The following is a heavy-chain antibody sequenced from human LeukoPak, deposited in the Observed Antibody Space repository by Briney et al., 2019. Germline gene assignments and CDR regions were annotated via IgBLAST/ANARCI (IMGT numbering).Heavy chain of an antibody. J-gene: IGHJ4*02. CDR1: GYTFTSYI. D-gene: IGHD6-6*01. CDR2: VNAGNGNT. CDR3: ARGSIAARRLVY. V-gene: IGHV1-3*01. Sequence: ASVKVSCKASGYTFTSYIMHWVRQAPRQRLEWLGWVNAGNGNTKYSQKFQGRVTIIRDTSASTAYMELSSLRSEDTAVYYCARGSIAARRLVYWGQGTLVTVSS.